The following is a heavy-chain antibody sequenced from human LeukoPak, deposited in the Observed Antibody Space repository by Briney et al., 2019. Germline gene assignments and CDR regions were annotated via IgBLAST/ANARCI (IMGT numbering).Heavy chain of an antibody. D-gene: IGHD6-13*01. J-gene: IGHJ4*02. V-gene: IGHV1-3*01. CDR2: INAGNGNT. Sequence: ASVKVSCKASGYTFTSYAMHWVRQAPGQRLEWMGWINAGNGNTKYSQELQGRVTMTTDTSTSTAYMELRSLRSDDTAVYYCARDGGIAAAGIVPPFLDYWGRGTLVTVSS. CDR1: GYTFTSYA. CDR3: ARDGGIAAAGIVPPFLDY.